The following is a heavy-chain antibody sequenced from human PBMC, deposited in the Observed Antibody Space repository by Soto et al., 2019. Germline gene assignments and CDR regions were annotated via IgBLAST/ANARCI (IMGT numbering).Heavy chain of an antibody. D-gene: IGHD1-1*01. CDR1: GFSFTNYW. CDR2: IFPGNSDP. J-gene: IGHJ4*02. CDR3: SSQRGNDSPLGYFDS. V-gene: IGHV5-51*01. Sequence: GESLKISCKGSGFSFTNYWIGWVRQMPGKGLEWMGIIFPGNSDPRYGPSFQGQVTISVDKSVNTAYLQWTSLEASDTAMYFCSSQRGNDSPLGYFDSRGQGTPVSVS.